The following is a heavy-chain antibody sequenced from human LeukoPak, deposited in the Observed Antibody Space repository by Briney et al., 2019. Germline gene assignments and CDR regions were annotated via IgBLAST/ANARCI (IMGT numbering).Heavy chain of an antibody. CDR1: GYTLSDLA. D-gene: IGHD4-17*01. CDR3: ATRNFGDYGAFDI. J-gene: IGHJ3*02. CDR2: LDPEDGEA. Sequence: GASVKVSCKVSGYTLSDLAMHWVRQAPGKGLEWMGGLDPEDGEAIYAQPLQGRVTMTEATSSDTAYMVLSSLRSEDTAVYYCATRNFGDYGAFDIWGQGTMVTVSS. V-gene: IGHV1-24*01.